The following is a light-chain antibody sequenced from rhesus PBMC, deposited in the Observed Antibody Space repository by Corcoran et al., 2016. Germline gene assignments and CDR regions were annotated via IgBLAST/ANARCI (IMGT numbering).Light chain of an antibody. CDR2: YAS. J-gene: IGKJ4*01. CDR3: QQYNDSPPT. CDR1: QGINHY. V-gene: IGKV1-66*01. Sequence: SASVGDRVTITCRASQGINHYLSWYQQKPGKAPQPLISYASTLEAGVPSRFSGSGSGTDYILTISSLQPEGIATYYCQQYNDSPPTFGGGTKVEIK.